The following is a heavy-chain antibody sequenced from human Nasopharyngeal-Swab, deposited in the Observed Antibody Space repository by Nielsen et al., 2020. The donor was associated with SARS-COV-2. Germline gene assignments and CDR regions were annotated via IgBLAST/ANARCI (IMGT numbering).Heavy chain of an antibody. V-gene: IGHV1-3*01. CDR3: ASSTAAGTNYYYYMDV. J-gene: IGHJ6*03. Sequence: GRQAPGQRLEWMGWINAGNGNTKYSQKFQGRVTITRDTSASTAYMELSSLRSEDTAVYYCASSTAAGTNYYYYMDVWGKGTTVTVSS. CDR2: INAGNGNT. D-gene: IGHD6-13*01.